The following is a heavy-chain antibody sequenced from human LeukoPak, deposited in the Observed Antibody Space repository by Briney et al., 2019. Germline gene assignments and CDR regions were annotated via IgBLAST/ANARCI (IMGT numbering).Heavy chain of an antibody. CDR1: GGSVSSGSYY. CDR3: ARAVGDYVPDAFDI. CDR2: IYYSGST. Sequence: PSETLSLTCTVSGGSVSSGSYYWSWIRQPPGKGLEWIGYIYYSGSTNYNPSLKSRVTISVDTSKNQFSLKLSSVTAADTAVYYCARAVGDYVPDAFDIWGQGTMVTVSS. D-gene: IGHD4-17*01. J-gene: IGHJ3*02. V-gene: IGHV4-61*01.